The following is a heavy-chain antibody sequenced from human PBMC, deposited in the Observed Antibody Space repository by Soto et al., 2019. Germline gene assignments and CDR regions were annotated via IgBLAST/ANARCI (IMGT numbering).Heavy chain of an antibody. CDR3: AKDMGGLGYYDSRAPFDY. Sequence: GGSLRLSCAAARFTFSSYAMSWVRQAPGKGLEWASAISGSGGSTYYADSVKGRFTISRDNSKNTLYLQMNSLRAEDTAVYYCAKDMGGLGYYDSRAPFDYWGQGTLVTVSS. V-gene: IGHV3-23*01. CDR2: ISGSGGST. D-gene: IGHD3-22*01. J-gene: IGHJ4*02. CDR1: RFTFSSYA.